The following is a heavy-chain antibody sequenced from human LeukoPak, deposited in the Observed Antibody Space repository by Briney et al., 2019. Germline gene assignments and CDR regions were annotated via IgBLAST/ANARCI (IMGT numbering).Heavy chain of an antibody. CDR3: ARALFNWDYYGSGSYYYYYGMDV. V-gene: IGHV3-9*01. J-gene: IGHJ6*02. CDR2: VSWNSGFI. D-gene: IGHD3-10*01. Sequence: GGSLRLSCAASGFTFGDYGMHWVRRGPGKGLEWVSSVSWNSGFIAYADSVKGRFTISRDNAKNSLYLQMNSLRAEDTAVYYCARALFNWDYYGSGSYYYYYGMDVWGQGTTVTVSS. CDR1: GFTFGDYG.